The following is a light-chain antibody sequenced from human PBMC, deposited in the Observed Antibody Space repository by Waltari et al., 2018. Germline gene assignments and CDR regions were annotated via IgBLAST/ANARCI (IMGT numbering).Light chain of an antibody. V-gene: IGLV2-14*01. CDR3: SSYRSRNTPVL. J-gene: IGLJ3*02. Sequence: QSALTQPASVSRSPGQSITISCTGTSSDIGAYNYVSWYQHHPGKAPKLMISEVPNRPSGVPDRFSGSKSGNTASLRISGLQAEDEADYYCSSYRSRNTPVLFGGGTTLTVV. CDR2: EVP. CDR1: SSDIGAYNY.